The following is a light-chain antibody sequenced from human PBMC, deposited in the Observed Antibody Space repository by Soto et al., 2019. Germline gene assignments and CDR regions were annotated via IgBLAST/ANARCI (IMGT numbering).Light chain of an antibody. J-gene: IGKJ1*01. Sequence: EIVLTQSPATLSLSPGERATLSCRASQSVGSSLAWYQQKPGQAPRLLIYDASNRATGIPARFSGSGSGTDFTLTISSLEPEDFAVYYCQHRGNWPPKWTFGQGTKVEIK. CDR2: DAS. V-gene: IGKV3-11*01. CDR1: QSVGSS. CDR3: QHRGNWPPKWT.